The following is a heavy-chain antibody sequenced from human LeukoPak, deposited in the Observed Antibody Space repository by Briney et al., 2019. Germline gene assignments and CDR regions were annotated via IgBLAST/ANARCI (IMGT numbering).Heavy chain of an antibody. V-gene: IGHV1-46*01. D-gene: IGHD6-13*01. CDR2: INPSGGST. J-gene: IGHJ6*03. CDR1: GYTFTSYY. Sequence: ASVKVSCKASGYTFTSYYIHWVRQAPGQGLEWMGIINPSGGSTSYAQKFQGRVTMTRDTSTSTVYMELSSLRSEDTAVYYCARGMGSSWPPYYYYMDVWGKGTTVTISS. CDR3: ARGMGSSWPPYYYYMDV.